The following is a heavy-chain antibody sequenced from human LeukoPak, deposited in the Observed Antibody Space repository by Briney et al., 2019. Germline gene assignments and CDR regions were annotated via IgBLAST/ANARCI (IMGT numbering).Heavy chain of an antibody. CDR1: GFTFSSHA. CDR3: AKDRPNYYGSNGHYYRRDGDY. J-gene: IGHJ4*02. V-gene: IGHV3-23*01. D-gene: IGHD3-22*01. Sequence: QSGGSLRLSCAASGFTFSSHAMSWVRQSTGKGLEWVSSTSGDGGATYYSNSVKGRFTISRDTSRNTLYLQMNSLRAEETAVYYCAKDRPNYYGSNGHYYRRDGDYWGQGTLVTVSS. CDR2: TSGDGGAT.